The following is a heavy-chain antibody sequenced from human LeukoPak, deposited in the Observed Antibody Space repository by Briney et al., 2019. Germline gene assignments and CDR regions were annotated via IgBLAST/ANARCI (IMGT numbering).Heavy chain of an antibody. CDR3: AKLGSSWYPDY. Sequence: GGSLRLSCAGSGFTFSSNAMSWVRQAPGKGLEWVSAITGNAGSIYYADSVKGRFTISRDNSENTLYLQMNSLRVDDTAVYYCAKLGSSWYPDYWGQGTLVTVSS. D-gene: IGHD6-13*01. CDR1: GFTFSSNA. V-gene: IGHV3-23*01. CDR2: ITGNAGSI. J-gene: IGHJ4*02.